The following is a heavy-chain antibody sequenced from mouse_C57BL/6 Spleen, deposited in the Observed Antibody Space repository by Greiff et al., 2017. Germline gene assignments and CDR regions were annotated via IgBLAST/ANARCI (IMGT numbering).Heavy chain of an antibody. CDR1: GYTFTSYW. CDR2: IYPGSGST. V-gene: IGHV1-55*01. J-gene: IGHJ4*01. Sequence: QVQLQQPGAELVKPGASVQMSCKASGYTFTSYWITWVKQRPGQGLEWIGDIYPGSGSTNYSEKFKSKATLTVDTSSGTAYMQLSSLTCEDSAVYYCARGVGYYAMDYWGQGTSVTVSS. CDR3: ARGVGYYAMDY. D-gene: IGHD1-1*02.